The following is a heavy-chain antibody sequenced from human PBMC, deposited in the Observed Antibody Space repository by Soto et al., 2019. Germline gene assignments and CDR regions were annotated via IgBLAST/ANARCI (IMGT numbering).Heavy chain of an antibody. CDR3: ARGSRPAAIEDYFYYDMDV. CDR1: GYTFASYA. Sequence: QVQLVQSGAEVKKPGASVKVSCRASGYTFASYAMHWVRQAPGQRLEWMGWINAGSGHTKYSQKFQGRVTITRDTSAITAYMELSSLRSEDTAVYSCARGSRPAAIEDYFYYDMDVWGQGTTVTVSS. V-gene: IGHV1-3*01. D-gene: IGHD2-2*01. CDR2: INAGSGHT. J-gene: IGHJ6*02.